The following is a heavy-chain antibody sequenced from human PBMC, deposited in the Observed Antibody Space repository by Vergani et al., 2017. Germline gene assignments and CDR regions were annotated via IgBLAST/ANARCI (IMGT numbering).Heavy chain of an antibody. CDR1: GGSVSSGSYY. CDR2: IYYSGST. CDR3: ARPYSSGWYYFDY. J-gene: IGHJ4*02. Sequence: QVQLQESGPGLVKPSETLSLTCTVSGGSVSSGSYYWSWIRQPPGKGLEWIGYIYYSGSTYYNPSLKSRVTISVDTSKNQFSLKLSSVTAADTAVYYCARPYSSGWYYFDYWGQGTLVTVSS. V-gene: IGHV4-61*01. D-gene: IGHD6-19*01.